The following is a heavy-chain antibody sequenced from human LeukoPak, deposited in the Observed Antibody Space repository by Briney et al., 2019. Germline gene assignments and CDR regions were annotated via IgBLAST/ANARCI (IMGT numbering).Heavy chain of an antibody. D-gene: IGHD2-2*01. CDR1: DGSISSYY. Sequence: SQTLSLTFTVSDGSISSYYWNCIRQPAGKGLEWIVRIYIIGSTNYNPSPKSRVTTSLYTSTNQFSLNLIPVTAADTAVYYCGRMTGYCISTSCYGKNWFDPWGQGTLVTVSS. V-gene: IGHV4-4*07. CDR2: IYIIGST. J-gene: IGHJ5*02. CDR3: GRMTGYCISTSCYGKNWFDP.